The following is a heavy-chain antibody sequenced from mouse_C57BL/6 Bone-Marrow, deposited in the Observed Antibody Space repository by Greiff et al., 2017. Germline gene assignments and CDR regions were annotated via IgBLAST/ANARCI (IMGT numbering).Heavy chain of an antibody. CDR1: GYTFTSYG. V-gene: IGHV1-81*01. CDR2: LYPRSGNT. J-gene: IGHJ2*01. Sequence: VKLVESGAELARPGASVKLSCKASGYTFTSYGISWVKQRTGQGLEWMGELYPRSGNTYYNEKFTGKATLTADKSSSTAYMELRSLTSEDSAVYFCARGMGYHYGSSYGYWGQGTTLTVSS. CDR3: ARGMGYHYGSSYGY. D-gene: IGHD1-1*01.